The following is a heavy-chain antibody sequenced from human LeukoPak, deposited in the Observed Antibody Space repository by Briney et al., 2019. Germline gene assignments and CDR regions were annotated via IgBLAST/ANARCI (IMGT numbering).Heavy chain of an antibody. CDR2: ISSSSSYI. CDR3: ARDHYDYVWGSYRYYYYYYYMDV. J-gene: IGHJ6*03. Sequence: GGSLRLSCAASGFTFSSYSMNWVRQAPGKGLEWVSSISSSSSYIYYADSVKGRFTISRDNAKNSLYLQMNSLRAEDTAVYYCARDHYDYVWGSYRYYYYYYYMDVWGKGTTVTISS. V-gene: IGHV3-21*01. D-gene: IGHD3-16*02. CDR1: GFTFSSYS.